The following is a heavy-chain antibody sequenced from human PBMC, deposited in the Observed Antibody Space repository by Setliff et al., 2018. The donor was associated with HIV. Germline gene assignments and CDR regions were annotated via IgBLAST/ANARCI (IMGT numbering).Heavy chain of an antibody. V-gene: IGHV4-39*01. Sequence: SETLSLTCSVSGAPIDDASYYWAWIRQPPGKGLGWIGSIYFSESHNYNPYLSSRVTISMDTSKNQVSLWLSSETAADTAIYICARQGLVPLAAHQFDPWGQGRPVTVSS. CDR1: GAPIDDASYY. CDR2: IYFSESH. D-gene: IGHD6-25*01. J-gene: IGHJ5*02. CDR3: ARQGLVPLAAHQFDP.